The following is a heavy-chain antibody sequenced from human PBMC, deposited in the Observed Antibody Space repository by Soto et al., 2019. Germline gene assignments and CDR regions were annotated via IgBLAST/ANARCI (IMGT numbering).Heavy chain of an antibody. Sequence: GGSLRLSCAASGFTFSDYYMSWIRQAPGKGLERVSYISSSGSTIYYADSVKGRFTISRDNAKNSLYLQMNSLRAEDTAVYYCTKGGGYYDFWSGYPETSPPDYWGQGTLVTVSS. V-gene: IGHV3-11*01. CDR2: ISSSGSTI. J-gene: IGHJ4*02. D-gene: IGHD3-3*01. CDR1: GFTFSDYY. CDR3: TKGGGYYDFWSGYPETSPPDY.